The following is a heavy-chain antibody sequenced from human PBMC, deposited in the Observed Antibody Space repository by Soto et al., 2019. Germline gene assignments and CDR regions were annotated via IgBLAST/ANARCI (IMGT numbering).Heavy chain of an antibody. D-gene: IGHD1-26*01. V-gene: IGHV1-69*01. Sequence: QVQLVQSGAEVKKPGSSVTVSCKASGGTFSSYAINWVRQAPGQGLEWMGEIIHIFGTANYAQKFQGRVTITADESTSTAYMELSSLRSEDTAVYYGARDGGRHSGGIDYWGHGTLVTVSS. CDR2: IIHIFGTA. J-gene: IGHJ4*01. CDR1: GGTFSSYA. CDR3: ARDGGRHSGGIDY.